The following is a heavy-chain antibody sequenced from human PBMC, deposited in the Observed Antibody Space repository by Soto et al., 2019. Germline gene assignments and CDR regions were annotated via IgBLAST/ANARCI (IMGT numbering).Heavy chain of an antibody. CDR3: ARDPPPPDY. J-gene: IGHJ4*02. CDR2: ISAYNGNT. Sequence: QVQLVQSGAEVKKPGASVKVTCKAYGYTFASCAISWMRRAPGQGLEWMGWISAYNGNTNYAQKLQGRVTMTTDTSTSTAYMELRSLRSDDTDVYYCARDPPPPDYWGQGTLVTFSS. V-gene: IGHV1-18*01. CDR1: GYTFASCA.